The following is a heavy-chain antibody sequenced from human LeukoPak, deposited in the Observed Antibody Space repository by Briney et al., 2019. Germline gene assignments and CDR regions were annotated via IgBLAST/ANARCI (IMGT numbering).Heavy chain of an antibody. J-gene: IGHJ4*02. CDR2: IYYSGST. CDR1: GGSVSSGSYC. Sequence: PSETLSLTCTVSGGSVSSGSYCWSWIRQPPGKGLEWIGYIYYSGSTNYNPSLKSRVTISVDTSKNQFSLKLSSVTAADTAVYYCARGYSNYFDYWGQGTLVTVSS. V-gene: IGHV4-61*01. D-gene: IGHD4-11*01. CDR3: ARGYSNYFDY.